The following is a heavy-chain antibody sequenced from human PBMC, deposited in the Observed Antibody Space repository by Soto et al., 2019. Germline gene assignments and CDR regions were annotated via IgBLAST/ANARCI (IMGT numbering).Heavy chain of an antibody. Sequence: ASVKVSCKASGYTFTSHAMHWVRQAPGQRLEWMGWINAGNGNTKYSQKFQGRVTITRDTSASTAYMELSSLRSEDTAVYYCARGLNGYLHYFDYWGQGSLVIV. CDR3: ARGLNGYLHYFDY. CDR2: INAGNGNT. D-gene: IGHD5-18*01. J-gene: IGHJ4*02. CDR1: GYTFTSHA. V-gene: IGHV1-3*01.